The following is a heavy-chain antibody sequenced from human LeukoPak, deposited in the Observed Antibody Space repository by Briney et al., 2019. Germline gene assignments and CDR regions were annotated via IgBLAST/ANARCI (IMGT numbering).Heavy chain of an antibody. CDR1: EFTFSSYA. V-gene: IGHV3-23*01. J-gene: IGHJ3*02. Sequence: GGSLRLSCAASEFTFSSYAMSWVRQAPGKGPEWVSVISGSGGSTYYADSVKGRFTISRDNSKNTLYLQMNSLRAEDTAVYYCAKDRIVGTIGRAFDIWGQGTMVTVSS. CDR2: ISGSGGST. D-gene: IGHD1-26*01. CDR3: AKDRIVGTIGRAFDI.